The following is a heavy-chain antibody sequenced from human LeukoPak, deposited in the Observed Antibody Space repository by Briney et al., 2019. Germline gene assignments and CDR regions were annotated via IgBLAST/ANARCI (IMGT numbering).Heavy chain of an antibody. Sequence: GGSLRLSCAASGFTFSSYGMSWVRQAPGKGLEWVSATSGSGGSTYYADSVKGRFTISRDNSKNSLYLQMNSLRAEDTAVYYCATGYYYDSSGYYSASWGQGTLVTVSS. CDR1: GFTFSSYG. D-gene: IGHD3-22*01. CDR2: TSGSGGST. V-gene: IGHV3-23*01. CDR3: ATGYYYDSSGYYSAS. J-gene: IGHJ4*02.